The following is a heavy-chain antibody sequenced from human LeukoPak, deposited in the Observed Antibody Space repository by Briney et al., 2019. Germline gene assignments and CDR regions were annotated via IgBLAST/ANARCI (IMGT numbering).Heavy chain of an antibody. V-gene: IGHV3-74*01. CDR3: TSLRDSYN. Sequence: GGSLRLSCAVSGLTFSNVWMHWARHVPGPGLVWVSRIKSAGSSTVYADSVKGRFTITRDNAKNMLYLQINSLRAEDTAVNYCTSLRDSYNWGQGTMVTVSS. D-gene: IGHD2-21*01. CDR1: GLTFSNVW. J-gene: IGHJ3*02. CDR2: IKSAGSST.